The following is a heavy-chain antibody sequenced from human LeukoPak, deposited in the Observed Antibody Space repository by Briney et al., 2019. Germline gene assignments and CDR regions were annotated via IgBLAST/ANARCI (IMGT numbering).Heavy chain of an antibody. J-gene: IGHJ5*02. CDR3: ASDIRIAAAGTGWFDP. Sequence: SVKVSCKASGGTFSSYAISWVRQAPGQGLEWMGGIIPIFGTANYAQKFQGRVTITADESTSTAYMELSSLRSEDTAVYYCASDIRIAAAGTGWFDPWGQGTLVTVSS. CDR1: GGTFSSYA. V-gene: IGHV1-69*13. CDR2: IIPIFGTA. D-gene: IGHD6-13*01.